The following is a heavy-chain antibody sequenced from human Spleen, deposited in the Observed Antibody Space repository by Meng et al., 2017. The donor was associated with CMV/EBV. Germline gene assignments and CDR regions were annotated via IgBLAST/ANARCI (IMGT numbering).Heavy chain of an antibody. CDR3: AREWPANRGFDS. Sequence: QITLKESGPTVMKPTQSPTLTCSISGFSLSFSELGVGWIRQPPGKALEWLGVIYWDDDKRYSPSVRNRVTITKDTSENHVVLTMTNVDPADTATYYCAREWPANRGFDSWGQGTLGTVSS. D-gene: IGHD3-3*01. CDR2: IYWDDDK. V-gene: IGHV2-5*02. CDR1: GFSLSFSELG. J-gene: IGHJ4*02.